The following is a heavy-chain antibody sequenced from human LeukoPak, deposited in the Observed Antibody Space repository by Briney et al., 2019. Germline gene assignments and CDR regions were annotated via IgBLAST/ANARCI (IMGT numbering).Heavy chain of an antibody. D-gene: IGHD2-15*01. CDR2: IIPILGIA. Sequence: SVKVSCKASGGTFSSYAISWVRQAPGQGLEWMGRIIPILGIANYAQKFQGRVTITADKSTSTAYMELSSLRSEDTAVYYCAREDGPYCSGGSCYDRNWFDPWGQGTLVTVSS. V-gene: IGHV1-69*04. CDR3: AREDGPYCSGGSCYDRNWFDP. CDR1: GGTFSSYA. J-gene: IGHJ5*02.